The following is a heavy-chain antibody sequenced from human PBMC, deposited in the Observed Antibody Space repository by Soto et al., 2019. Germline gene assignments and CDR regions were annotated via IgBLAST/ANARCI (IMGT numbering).Heavy chain of an antibody. J-gene: IGHJ6*02. CDR2: IIPMFGKP. D-gene: IGHD2-21*01. CDR3: ARSMETNYFYCLDV. CDR1: GGTFRSYA. Sequence: QVQLVQSGAEVREPGSSVKVSCEASGGTFRSYAINWVRQAPGQGLEWMGGIIPMFGKPNYAEKFLGRVTIIADESARTAYMEVSGLKSEDTAVYYCARSMETNYFYCLDVWGLGTTVTVS. V-gene: IGHV1-69*01.